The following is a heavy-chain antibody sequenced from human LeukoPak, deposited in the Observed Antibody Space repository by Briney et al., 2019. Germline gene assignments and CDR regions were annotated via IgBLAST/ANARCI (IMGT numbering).Heavy chain of an antibody. CDR1: GYTFTSYG. J-gene: IGHJ6*02. CDR3: ARDVVGATTGNYYYYGMDV. D-gene: IGHD1-26*01. CDR2: ISAYNGNT. V-gene: IGHV1-18*01. Sequence: GASVKVSCKASGYTFTSYGISWVRQTPGQGLEWMGWISAYNGNTNYAQKLQGRVTMTTDTSTSTAYMELRSLRSDDTAVYYSARDVVGATTGNYYYYGMDVWGQGTTVTVSS.